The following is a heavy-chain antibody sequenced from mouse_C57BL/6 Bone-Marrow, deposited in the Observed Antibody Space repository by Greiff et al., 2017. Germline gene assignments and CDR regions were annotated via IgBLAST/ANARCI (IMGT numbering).Heavy chain of an antibody. CDR1: GYTFTGYW. CDR2: ILPGSGST. Sequence: QVQLQQSGAELMKPGASVKLSCKATGYTFTGYWIEWVKQRPGHGLEWIGEILPGSGSTNYNEKFKGKVTFTADTSSNTAYMQLSSLTTEDSAIYYCAREGYYGSSYGDYFDYWGQGTTLTVSS. V-gene: IGHV1-9*01. CDR3: AREGYYGSSYGDYFDY. D-gene: IGHD1-1*01. J-gene: IGHJ2*01.